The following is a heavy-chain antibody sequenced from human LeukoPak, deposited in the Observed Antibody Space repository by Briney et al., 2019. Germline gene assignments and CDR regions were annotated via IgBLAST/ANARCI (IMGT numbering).Heavy chain of an antibody. J-gene: IGHJ6*03. CDR2: IFYSGST. CDR3: ARGRDSGSYYKYYYYMDV. V-gene: IGHV4-59*01. D-gene: IGHD3-10*01. Sequence: SETLSLTCTVSGGSISSYYWSWIRQPPGKGLEWIGYIFYSGSTNYNPSLKGRVTISVDTSKNQFSLKLSSVTAADTAVYYCARGRDSGSYYKYYYYMDVWGKGTTVTVSS. CDR1: GGSISSYY.